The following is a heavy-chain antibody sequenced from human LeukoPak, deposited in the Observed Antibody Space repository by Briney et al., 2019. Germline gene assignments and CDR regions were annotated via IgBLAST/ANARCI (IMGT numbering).Heavy chain of an antibody. CDR2: ISAYNGNT. CDR3: AREGETYYYDSSGVDLDS. J-gene: IGHJ4*02. CDR1: GYTFTSYG. D-gene: IGHD3-22*01. V-gene: IGHV1-18*01. Sequence: ASVKVSCKASGYTFTSYGISWVRQAPGQGLEWMGWISAYNGNTNYAQKLQGRVTMTTDTSTSTAYMELRSLRSDDTAVYYCAREGETYYYDSSGVDLDSWGQRTLVTVSS.